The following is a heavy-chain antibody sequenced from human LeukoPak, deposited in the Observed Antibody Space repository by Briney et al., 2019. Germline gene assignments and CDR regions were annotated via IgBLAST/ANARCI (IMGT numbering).Heavy chain of an antibody. J-gene: IGHJ6*04. CDR1: GFTFSSYS. CDR2: ISSSSSYI. Sequence: GGSLRLSCAASGFTFSSYSMNWVRQAPGKGLEWVSSISSSSSYIYYADSVKGRFTISRDNAKNSLYLQMNSLRAEDTAVYYCARDHITEHIVVVVAASPYYYYGMDVWGKGTTVTVSS. V-gene: IGHV3-21*01. CDR3: ARDHITEHIVVVVAASPYYYYGMDV. D-gene: IGHD2-15*01.